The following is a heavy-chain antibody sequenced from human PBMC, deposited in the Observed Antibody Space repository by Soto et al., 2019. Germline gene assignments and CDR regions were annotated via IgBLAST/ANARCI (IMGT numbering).Heavy chain of an antibody. CDR2: IYYSGST. V-gene: IGHV4-59*08. J-gene: IGHJ4*02. Sequence: SETLSLTCTVSGGSISSYYWSWIRQPPGKGLEWIGYIYYSGSTNYNPSLKSRVTISVDTSKNQFSLKLSSVTAADTAVYYCARHPFSYSSSWYGFDYWGQGTLVTVSA. CDR3: ARHPFSYSSSWYGFDY. D-gene: IGHD6-13*01. CDR1: GGSISSYY.